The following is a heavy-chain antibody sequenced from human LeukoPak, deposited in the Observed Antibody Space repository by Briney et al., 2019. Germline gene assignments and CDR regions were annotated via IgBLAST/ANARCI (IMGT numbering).Heavy chain of an antibody. Sequence: GGSLRLSCAASGFTFSSYAMSWVRQAPGKGLEWVSVLSGSGGSTYYADSLKGRFSISRDNSKNTLYLHMSSLGVEDTAVYYCAKVRDTSGYDAIDYWGQGTLVTVSS. CDR2: LSGSGGST. D-gene: IGHD5-12*01. V-gene: IGHV3-23*01. CDR1: GFTFSSYA. CDR3: AKVRDTSGYDAIDY. J-gene: IGHJ4*02.